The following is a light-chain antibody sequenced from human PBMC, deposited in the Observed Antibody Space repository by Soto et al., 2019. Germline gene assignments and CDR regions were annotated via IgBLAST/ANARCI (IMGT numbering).Light chain of an antibody. Sequence: SYELTQSPSISVAPGQTASLTCGGDNIGSKSVHWYQQKPGQAPVLVIYYDKDRPSGIPDRFSGSNSGNTATLTISRVEVGDEADYYCQVWNDSGDHAIFGGGTKVTVL. V-gene: IGLV3-21*04. J-gene: IGLJ2*01. CDR2: YDK. CDR3: QVWNDSGDHAI. CDR1: NIGSKS.